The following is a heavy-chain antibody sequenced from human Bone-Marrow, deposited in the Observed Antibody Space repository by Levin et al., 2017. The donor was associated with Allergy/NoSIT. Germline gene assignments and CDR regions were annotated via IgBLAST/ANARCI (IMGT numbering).Heavy chain of an antibody. CDR3: ARDGGSLLMVYATPYYFDY. D-gene: IGHD2-8*01. V-gene: IGHV3-33*01. CDR2: IWYDGSNK. CDR1: GFTFSSYG. J-gene: IGHJ4*02. Sequence: GGSLRLSCAASGFTFSSYGMHWVRQAPGKGLEWVAVIWYDGSNKYYADSVKGRFTISRDNSKNTLYLQMNSLRAEDTAVYYCARDGGSLLMVYATPYYFDYWGQGTLVTVSS.